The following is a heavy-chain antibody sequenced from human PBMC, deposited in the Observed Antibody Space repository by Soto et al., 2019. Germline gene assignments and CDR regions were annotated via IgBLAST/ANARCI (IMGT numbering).Heavy chain of an antibody. D-gene: IGHD5-18*01. CDR1: GGSFSGYY. V-gene: IGHV4-34*01. CDR2: INHSGST. J-gene: IGHJ4*02. CDR3: ARACRTAMVHFDY. Sequence: SETLSLTCAVYGGSFSGYYWSWIRQPPGKGLEWIGEINHSGSTNYNPSLKSRVTISVDTSKNQFSLKLSSVTAADTAVYYCARACRTAMVHFDYWGQGTLVTVSS.